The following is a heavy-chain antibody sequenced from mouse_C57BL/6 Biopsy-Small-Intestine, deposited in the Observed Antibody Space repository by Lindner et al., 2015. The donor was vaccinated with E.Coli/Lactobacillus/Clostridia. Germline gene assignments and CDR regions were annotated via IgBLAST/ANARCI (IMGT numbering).Heavy chain of an antibody. J-gene: IGHJ2*01. CDR2: IYPDNGIS. D-gene: IGHD2-3*01. CDR1: GYSFTGYY. Sequence: VQLQESGPELVKPGASVKISCKASGYSFTGYYMHWVKQSHGNGLDWIGFIYPDNGISSYAQKFKDEGHITVDKYSKTAYMEFRSLTSEDSAVYYCARGGYDGSSHFDYWGQGTTLTVSS. CDR3: ARGGYDGSSHFDY. V-gene: IGHV1-31*01.